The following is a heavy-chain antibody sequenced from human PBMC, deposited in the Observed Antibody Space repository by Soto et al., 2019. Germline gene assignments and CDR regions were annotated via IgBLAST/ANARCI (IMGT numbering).Heavy chain of an antibody. CDR1: GYTFTDYD. Sequence: ASVKVSCKTSGYTFTDYDINWVRQATGQGLEWIGWMNPNSGETGYARKFQGRVTMTRSASLSTAYLELSSLRSEDTAVYHCARVAVAARPRWYNWFDPWGQGTLVTVSS. V-gene: IGHV1-8*01. CDR3: ARVAVAARPRWYNWFDP. J-gene: IGHJ5*02. CDR2: MNPNSGET. D-gene: IGHD2-15*01.